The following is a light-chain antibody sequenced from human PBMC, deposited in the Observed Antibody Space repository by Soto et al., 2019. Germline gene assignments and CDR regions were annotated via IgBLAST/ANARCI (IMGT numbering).Light chain of an antibody. J-gene: IGLJ2*01. CDR3: SSYTRSFTLV. V-gene: IGLV2-14*01. CDR1: SSDVGGYNY. CDR2: DVS. Sequence: QSALTQPASVSGSPGQSITISCTGTSSDVGGYNYVSWYQQHPGKAPKLMIYDVSNRPSGVSNRFSGSKSGNTASLTISGLLAEDEADYYCSSYTRSFTLVFGGGTKLTVL.